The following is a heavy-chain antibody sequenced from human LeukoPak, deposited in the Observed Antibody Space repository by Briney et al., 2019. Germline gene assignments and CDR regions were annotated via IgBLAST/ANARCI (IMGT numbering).Heavy chain of an antibody. Sequence: PGGSLRLSCAASGFTFSSYAMSWVRQAPGKGLEWVSSISGSGGGTYYADSLEGRFTISRDNSKNTLHLQMNSLRAEDTAVYYCAKRSLGFSTSSREYYFHNWGQGTLVTASS. J-gene: IGHJ4*02. CDR3: AKRSLGFSTSSREYYFHN. V-gene: IGHV3-23*01. D-gene: IGHD2-2*01. CDR1: GFTFSSYA. CDR2: ISGSGGGT.